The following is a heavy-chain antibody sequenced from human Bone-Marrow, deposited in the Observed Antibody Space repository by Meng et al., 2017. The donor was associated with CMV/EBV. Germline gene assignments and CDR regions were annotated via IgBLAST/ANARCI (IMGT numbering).Heavy chain of an antibody. Sequence: QVQRQQSGPGLVKPSATLSLPCRVSGVSISTHYWSWIRQTPGKGLEWIASIHYTGRADYSPSLKSRVTVSVDTSDSQLSLKLSSVTTADTAMYYCAERGGGYWGQGILVTVSS. V-gene: IGHV4-59*11. CDR1: GVSISTHY. CDR3: AERGGGY. D-gene: IGHD1-1*01. CDR2: IHYTGRA. J-gene: IGHJ4*02.